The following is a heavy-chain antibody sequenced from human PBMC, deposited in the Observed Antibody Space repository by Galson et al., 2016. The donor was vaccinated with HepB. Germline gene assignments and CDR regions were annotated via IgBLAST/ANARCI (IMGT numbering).Heavy chain of an antibody. J-gene: IGHJ4*02. D-gene: IGHD6-13*01. Sequence: SLRLSCAASGFTFDDYAMHWVRQAPGKGLEWVSGINWNGNSIDYADSVEGRFTISRDNAKNSLYLQMNSLRTEDTALYYCAKDRYSSNSYFDYWGQGTLVTVSS. CDR2: INWNGNSI. CDR3: AKDRYSSNSYFDY. V-gene: IGHV3-9*01. CDR1: GFTFDDYA.